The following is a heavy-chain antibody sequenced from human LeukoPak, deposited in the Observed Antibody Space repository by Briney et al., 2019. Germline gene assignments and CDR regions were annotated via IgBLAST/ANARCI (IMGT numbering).Heavy chain of an antibody. CDR1: GYTFTGSY. V-gene: IGHV1-2*02. J-gene: IGHJ1*01. CDR3: ARDGSSSPGYFQL. D-gene: IGHD6-6*01. CDR2: INPNSGGT. Sequence: ASVKVSCKASGYTFTGSYMHWVRQAPGQGLEWMGWINPNSGGTNYAQKFQGRVTMTRDTSISTAYMELSRLRSDDTAVYYCARDGSSSPGYFQLWGQGTLVTVSS.